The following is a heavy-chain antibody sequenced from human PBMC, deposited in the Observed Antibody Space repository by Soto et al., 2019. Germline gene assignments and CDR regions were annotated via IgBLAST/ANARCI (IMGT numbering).Heavy chain of an antibody. D-gene: IGHD1-26*01. V-gene: IGHV1-69*13. CDR1: GDTFSSYA. CDR2: IIPIFGTA. J-gene: IGHJ4*02. CDR3: ASRSAVGAKVYYFDY. Sequence: SVKVSCKASGDTFSSYAISWVRQAPGQGLEWMGGIIPIFGTANYAQKFQGRVTITADESTSTAYMELSSLRSEDTAVYYCASRSAVGAKVYYFDYWGQGTLVTVSS.